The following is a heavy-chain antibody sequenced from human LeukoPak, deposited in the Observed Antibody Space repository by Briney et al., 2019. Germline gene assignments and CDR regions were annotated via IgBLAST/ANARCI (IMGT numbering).Heavy chain of an antibody. CDR1: GGAFSSSA. J-gene: IGHJ4*02. V-gene: IGHV1-69*01. D-gene: IGHD4-23*01. CDR3: ASGHGGNAPIDY. Sequence: GASVKVSCKASGGAFSSSAITWVRQARGQGLEWMGGIIPLFGTANYAQKFRGRVTFTADGPTSTAYMDLSSLESDDTAVIYCASGHGGNAPIDYWRQGTVVSVSS. CDR2: IIPLFGTA.